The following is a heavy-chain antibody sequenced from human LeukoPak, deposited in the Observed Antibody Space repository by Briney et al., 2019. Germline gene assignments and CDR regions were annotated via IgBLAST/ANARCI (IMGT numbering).Heavy chain of an antibody. V-gene: IGHV1-18*04. J-gene: IGHJ4*02. CDR2: ISAYNGNT. D-gene: IGHD1-26*01. CDR1: GYTFTGYY. Sequence: ASVKVSCKAAGYTFTGYYMFWVRQAPGQGLEWMGWISAYNGNTNYAQKLQGRVTMTTDTSTSTAYMELRSLRSDDTAVYYCARDEGLGATYVDYWGQGTLVTVSS. CDR3: ARDEGLGATYVDY.